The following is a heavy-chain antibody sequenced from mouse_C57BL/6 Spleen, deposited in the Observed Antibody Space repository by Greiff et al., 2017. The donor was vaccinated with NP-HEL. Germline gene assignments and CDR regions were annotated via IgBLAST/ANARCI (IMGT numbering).Heavy chain of an antibody. CDR1: GYTFTSYW. Sequence: QVQLQQPGAELVKPGASVKMSCKASGYTFTSYWITWVKQRPGQGLEWIGDIYPGSGSTNYNEKFKSKATLTVDTSSRTAYMQIRSLTSEDSAVYYCARCYYGYDEYYFDYWGQGTTLTVSS. CDR2: IYPGSGST. V-gene: IGHV1-55*01. D-gene: IGHD2-2*01. J-gene: IGHJ2*01. CDR3: ARCYYGYDEYYFDY.